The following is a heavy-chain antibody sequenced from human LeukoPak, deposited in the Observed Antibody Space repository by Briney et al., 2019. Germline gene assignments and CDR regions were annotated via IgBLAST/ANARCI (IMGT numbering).Heavy chain of an antibody. CDR1: GYIFTNYG. CDR2: INTFNNNT. CDR3: ARAYYDYVWGSYPFDY. Sequence: GASVKVSCKASGYIFTNYGITWVRQAPGQGLEWMGWINTFNNNTNYVQNLQGRVTMTTDTSTSTAYMELRSLRFDDTAVYYCARAYYDYVWGSYPFDYWGQGTLVTVSS. J-gene: IGHJ4*02. D-gene: IGHD3-16*02. V-gene: IGHV1-18*01.